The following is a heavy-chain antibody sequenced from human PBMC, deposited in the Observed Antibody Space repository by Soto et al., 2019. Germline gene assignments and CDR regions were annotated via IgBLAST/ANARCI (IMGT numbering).Heavy chain of an antibody. CDR1: GGSFSGYY. V-gene: IGHV4-34*01. D-gene: IGHD3-3*01. CDR3: ARVRRRMSYYDFWSGYPDFDY. Sequence: QVQLQQWGAGLLKPSETLSLTCAVYGGSFSGYYWSWIRQPPGKGLEWIGEINHSGSTNYNPSLTSRVTISVDTSKNQFSLQLSSVTAADTAVYYCARVRRRMSYYDFWSGYPDFDYWGQGTLVTVSS. J-gene: IGHJ4*02. CDR2: INHSGST.